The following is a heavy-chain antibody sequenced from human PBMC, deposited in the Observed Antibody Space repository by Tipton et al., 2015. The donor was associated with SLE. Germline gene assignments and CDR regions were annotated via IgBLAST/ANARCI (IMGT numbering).Heavy chain of an antibody. Sequence: TLSLTCTVSGGSIRSDYWNWIRQSPGKGLEWIGYIYYSGSTNYNPSLKSRVTISVDTSNNQFSLKLNSVTAADTAVYYCASLGVSYFHHWGQGTLVTVSS. V-gene: IGHV4-59*08. D-gene: IGHD3-10*01. CDR2: IYYSGST. CDR3: ASLGVSYFHH. J-gene: IGHJ1*01. CDR1: GGSIRSDY.